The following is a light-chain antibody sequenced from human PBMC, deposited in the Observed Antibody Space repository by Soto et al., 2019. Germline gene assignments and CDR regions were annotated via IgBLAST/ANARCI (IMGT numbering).Light chain of an antibody. J-gene: IGLJ2*01. Sequence: QAVVTQSSSASASLGSSVNLTCTLTNIYSSFIIAWHQQHPGKAPRYLMKLEGSGSYNRGSGVPDRFSGSSSGPDRYLTISNLQCEDEADYYCETWDSTSRIFGGGTKLTVL. CDR1: NIYSSFI. CDR3: ETWDSTSRI. CDR2: LEGSGSY. V-gene: IGLV4-60*02.